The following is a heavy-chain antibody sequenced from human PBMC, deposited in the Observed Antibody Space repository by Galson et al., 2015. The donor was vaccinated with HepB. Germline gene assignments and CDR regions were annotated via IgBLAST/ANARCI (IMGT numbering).Heavy chain of an antibody. CDR3: ARERERVGSGDYERLYWYFDL. D-gene: IGHD4-17*01. CDR1: GFTFSSYG. Sequence: SLRLSCAASGFTFSSYGMHWVRQAPGKGLEWVAVIWYDGSNKYYADSVKGRFTISRDNSKNTLYLQMNSLRAEDTAVYYCARERERVGSGDYERLYWYFDLWGRGTLVTVSS. V-gene: IGHV3-33*01. CDR2: IWYDGSNK. J-gene: IGHJ2*01.